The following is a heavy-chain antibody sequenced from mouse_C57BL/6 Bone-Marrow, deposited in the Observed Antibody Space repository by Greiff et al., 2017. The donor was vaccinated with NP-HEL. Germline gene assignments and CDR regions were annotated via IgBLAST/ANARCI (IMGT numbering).Heavy chain of an antibody. CDR3: ARRPSSYDGSYYFDY. CDR2: IYPGDGDT. V-gene: IGHV1-82*01. D-gene: IGHD2-3*01. CDR1: GYAFSSSW. J-gene: IGHJ2*01. Sequence: QVQLKQSGPELVKPGASVKISCKASGYAFSSSWMNWVKQRPGKGLECIGRIYPGDGDTNYNGKFKGKATLTADKSSSTAYMQLSSLTSEDSAVYFCARRPSSYDGSYYFDYWGQGTTLTVSS.